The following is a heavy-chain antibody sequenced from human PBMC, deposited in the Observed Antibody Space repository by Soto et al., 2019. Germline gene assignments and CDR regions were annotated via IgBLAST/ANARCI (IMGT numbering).Heavy chain of an antibody. Sequence: SETLSLTCAVYGGSFSGYYWSWIRQPPGKGLEWIGEINHSGSTNYNPSLKSRVTISVDTSKNQFSLKLSSVTAADTAVYYCASLAAAGPVDYWGQGTLVTVSS. CDR2: INHSGST. J-gene: IGHJ4*02. V-gene: IGHV4-34*01. CDR3: ASLAAAGPVDY. CDR1: GGSFSGYY. D-gene: IGHD6-13*01.